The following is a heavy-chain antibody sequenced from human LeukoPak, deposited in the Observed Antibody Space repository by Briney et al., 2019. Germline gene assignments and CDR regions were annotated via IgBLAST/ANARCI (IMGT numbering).Heavy chain of an antibody. Sequence: PSGTLSLTCAVSGVSISSDGNSWSWIRQPPGKGLEWIGYIYHSGSTYYNPSLKSRVTISVDRSKNQFSLKLNSVTAADTAVYYCARSAMYYYDSSGPYYFDYWGQGTLVTVSS. J-gene: IGHJ4*02. CDR3: ARSAMYYYDSSGPYYFDY. D-gene: IGHD3-22*01. CDR2: IYHSGST. V-gene: IGHV4-30-2*01. CDR1: GVSISSDGNS.